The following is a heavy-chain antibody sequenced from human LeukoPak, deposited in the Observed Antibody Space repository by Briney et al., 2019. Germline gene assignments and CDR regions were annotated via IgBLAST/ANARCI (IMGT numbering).Heavy chain of an antibody. V-gene: IGHV5-51*01. J-gene: IGHJ4*02. CDR2: IYPADSDT. CDR1: GYSFTSYW. CDR3: ARLADSGNFGDFDY. Sequence: GESLKISCKGSGYSFTSYWIGWVRQMPGKGLEWMGIIYPADSDTKYSPSFQGQITVSADKSINIAYLQWSSLKASDTAMYYCARLADSGNFGDFDYWGQGTLVTVSS. D-gene: IGHD3-10*01.